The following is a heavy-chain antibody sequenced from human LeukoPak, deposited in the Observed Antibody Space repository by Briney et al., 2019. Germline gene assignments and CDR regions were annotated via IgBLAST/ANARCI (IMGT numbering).Heavy chain of an antibody. J-gene: IGHJ4*02. V-gene: IGHV3-7*03. Sequence: GGSLRLSCAASGFTFSNHWMTWVRQAPGKGLEWVANINQEGSEKYYVDSVRGRFTISRDNAKNSLDLQMNSLRAEDTAVYYCAKGGEGGIAAAGTFDYWGQGTLVTVSS. CDR3: AKGGEGGIAAAGTFDY. CDR2: INQEGSEK. CDR1: GFTFSNHW. D-gene: IGHD6-13*01.